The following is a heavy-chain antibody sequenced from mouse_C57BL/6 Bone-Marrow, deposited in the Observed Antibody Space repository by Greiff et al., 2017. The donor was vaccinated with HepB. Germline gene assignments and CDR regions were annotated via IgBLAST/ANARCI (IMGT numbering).Heavy chain of an antibody. CDR3: TGITTVVAPFAY. CDR1: GYTFTDYE. J-gene: IGHJ3*01. CDR2: IDPETGGT. D-gene: IGHD1-1*01. V-gene: IGHV1-15*01. Sequence: VQLQQSGAELVRPGASVTLSCKASGYTFTDYEMHWVKQTPVHGLAWIGAIDPETGGTAYNQKFKGKAILTADKSSSTAYMELRSLTSEDSAVYYCTGITTVVAPFAYWGQGTLVTVSA.